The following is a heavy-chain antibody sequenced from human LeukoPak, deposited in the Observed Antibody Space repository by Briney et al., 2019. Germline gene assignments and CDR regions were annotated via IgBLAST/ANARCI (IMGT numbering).Heavy chain of an antibody. CDR1: GGSISSSSYY. J-gene: IGHJ6*03. D-gene: IGHD3-9*01. CDR2: IYYSGST. V-gene: IGHV4-39*07. CDR3: ARVNYDILTGPLYYYYYYMDV. Sequence: PSETLSLTCTVSGGSISSSSYYWGWIRQPPGKGLEWIGNIYYSGSTYYNPSLKSRVTISVDTSKNQFSLKLSSVTAADTAVYYCARVNYDILTGPLYYYYYYMDVWGKGTTVTVSS.